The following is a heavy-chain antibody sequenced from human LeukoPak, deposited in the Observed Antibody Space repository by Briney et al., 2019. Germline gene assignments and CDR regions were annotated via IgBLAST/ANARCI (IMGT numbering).Heavy chain of an antibody. CDR3: AKDRGWFGGSLANFDY. CDR1: GFTFSSFA. D-gene: IGHD3-10*01. Sequence: GGSLSLSCAASGFTFSSFAIRWVRQPPGKGLEGVLALGGSGGSTYYADSVKARFTISRDSSKNTLYVQMNSLRAEDTAVYYCAKDRGWFGGSLANFDYWGQGTLVTVPS. CDR2: LGGSGGST. V-gene: IGHV3-23*01. J-gene: IGHJ4*02.